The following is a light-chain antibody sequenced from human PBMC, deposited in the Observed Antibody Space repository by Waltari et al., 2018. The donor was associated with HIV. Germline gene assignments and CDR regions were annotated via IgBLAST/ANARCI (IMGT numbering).Light chain of an antibody. Sequence: QSVLTQPPSASGTPGRGVTISCSGSSSNIGRQYVYWLQQLPGTAPSLRMYRNNQLPSGVPGRVPGSKSGTSSSLAISGLRAEDEADYYCAAWDDSLSAVVFGGGTKLTVL. V-gene: IGLV1-47*01. J-gene: IGLJ3*02. CDR1: SSNIGRQY. CDR2: RNN. CDR3: AAWDDSLSAVV.